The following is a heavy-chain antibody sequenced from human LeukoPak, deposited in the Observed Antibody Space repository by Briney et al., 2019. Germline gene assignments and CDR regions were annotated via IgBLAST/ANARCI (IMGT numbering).Heavy chain of an antibody. J-gene: IGHJ5*02. V-gene: IGHV4-4*02. CDR2: ISHSGST. D-gene: IGHD2-2*01. CDR1: GGSVTSSNW. CDR3: ARAPKNYCSSTSCYGNNWFDP. Sequence: PSGTLSLTCAVSGGSVTSSNWWNWIRQPPGKGLEWIGEISHSGSTNYNPSLRSRVTISVDRSKNQFSLKLSSVTAADTAVYYCARAPKNYCSSTSCYGNNWFDPWGQGTLVTVSS.